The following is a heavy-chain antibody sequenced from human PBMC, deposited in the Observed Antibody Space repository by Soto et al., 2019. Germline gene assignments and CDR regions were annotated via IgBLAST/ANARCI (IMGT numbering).Heavy chain of an antibody. Sequence: QVQLVESGGGLVKPGGSLRLSCAASGFTFSDYYMSWIRQAPGKGLEWVSYISSSSSYTNYADSVKGRFTISRDNAKNSLYLQMNSLRAEDTAVYYCAVDEEGGTFDYWGQGTLVTVSS. CDR1: GFTFSDYY. V-gene: IGHV3-11*05. D-gene: IGHD3-16*01. CDR3: AVDEEGGTFDY. CDR2: ISSSSSYT. J-gene: IGHJ4*02.